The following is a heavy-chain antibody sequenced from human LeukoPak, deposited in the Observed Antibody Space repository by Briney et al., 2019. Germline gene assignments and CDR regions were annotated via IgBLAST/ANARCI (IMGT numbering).Heavy chain of an antibody. CDR2: INSDGSST. D-gene: IGHD3-10*01. Sequence: GGSLRLSCAASGFTFSSYWMHWVRQAPGKGLVWVSRINSDGSSTSYADSVKGRFTISRDNAKNTLYLQMNSLRAEDTAVYYCARVDDYYGSGSFHPFDYWGQGTLVTVSS. CDR3: ARVDDYYGSGSFHPFDY. J-gene: IGHJ4*02. CDR1: GFTFSSYW. V-gene: IGHV3-74*01.